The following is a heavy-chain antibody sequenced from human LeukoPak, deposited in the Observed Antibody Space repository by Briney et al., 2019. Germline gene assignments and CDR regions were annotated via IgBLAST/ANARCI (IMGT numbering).Heavy chain of an antibody. Sequence: ASVKVSCKASGYTFTSYDINWVRQATGQGLEWMGWMNPNSGNTGYAQKFQGGVTMTRNTSISTAYMELSSLRSEDTAVYYCAIIYSSGWYKGFPYYYYGMDAWGQGTTVTVSS. V-gene: IGHV1-8*01. CDR3: AIIYSSGWYKGFPYYYYGMDA. CDR2: MNPNSGNT. J-gene: IGHJ6*02. D-gene: IGHD6-19*01. CDR1: GYTFTSYD.